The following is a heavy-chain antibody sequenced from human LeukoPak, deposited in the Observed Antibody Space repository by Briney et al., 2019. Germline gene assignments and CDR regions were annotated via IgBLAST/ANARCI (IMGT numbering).Heavy chain of an antibody. Sequence: ASVKVSCKASRGTFSSYAISRVRQAPGQGLEWMGRIIPILGIANYAQKFQGRVTITADKSTSTAYMELSSLRSEDTAVYYCARVNYDILTGSYYYYGMDVWGQGTTVTVSS. V-gene: IGHV1-69*04. CDR2: IIPILGIA. D-gene: IGHD3-9*01. CDR1: RGTFSSYA. CDR3: ARVNYDILTGSYYYYGMDV. J-gene: IGHJ6*02.